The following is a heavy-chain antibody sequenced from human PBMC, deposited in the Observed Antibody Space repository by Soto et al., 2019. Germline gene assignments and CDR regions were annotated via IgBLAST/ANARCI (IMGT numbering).Heavy chain of an antibody. Sequence: QVQLQESGPGLVKPSQTLSLTCTVSGASIRSNGYFWSWIRQHPGKGLEWIGSIYYGGSTDSNPSLRGGVTIVVDPSENQFALKRSSVTAADTAVYYCAREVARGYSGSDADYWGQGTLVTVSS. V-gene: IGHV4-31*03. CDR3: AREVARGYSGSDADY. J-gene: IGHJ4*02. CDR2: IYYGGST. CDR1: GASIRSNGYF. D-gene: IGHD5-12*01.